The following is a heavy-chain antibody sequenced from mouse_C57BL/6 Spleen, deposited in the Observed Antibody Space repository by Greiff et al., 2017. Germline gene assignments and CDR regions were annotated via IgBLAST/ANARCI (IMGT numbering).Heavy chain of an antibody. Sequence: EVKLMESGPELVKPGASVKISCKASGYSFTDYNMNWVKQSNGKSLEWIGVINPKYGTTSYNQKFKGKATLTVDQSSSPAYMQLNSLTSEDSAVYYCARPGGGNYGWYFDVWGTGTTVTVSS. CDR2: INPKYGTT. CDR3: ARPGGGNYGWYFDV. CDR1: GYSFTDYN. V-gene: IGHV1-39*01. J-gene: IGHJ1*03. D-gene: IGHD2-1*01.